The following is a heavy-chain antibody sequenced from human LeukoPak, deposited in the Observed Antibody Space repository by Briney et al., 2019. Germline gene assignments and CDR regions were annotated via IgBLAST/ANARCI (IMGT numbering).Heavy chain of an antibody. V-gene: IGHV3-33*01. J-gene: IGHJ4*01. CDR2: IWYDGSNK. CDR3: ARGIAVAGHYFDY. CDR1: GFTFSSYG. Sequence: PGGSLRLSCAASGFTFSSYGMHWVRQAPGKGLEWVAVIWYDGSNKYYADSVKGRFTISRDNSKNTLYLQMNSLRAEDTAVYYCARGIAVAGHYFDYWGHGTLVTVSS. D-gene: IGHD6-19*01.